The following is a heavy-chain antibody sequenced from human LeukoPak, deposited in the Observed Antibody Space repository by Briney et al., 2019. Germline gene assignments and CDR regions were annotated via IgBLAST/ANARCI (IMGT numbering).Heavy chain of an antibody. D-gene: IGHD3-22*01. V-gene: IGHV3-21*01. CDR1: GYTFSMYS. CDR2: ISVRSNYI. Sequence: GGSLRLSCLASGYTFSMYSINWVRQAPGKGLEWVSSISVRSNYIYYADSVRGRFRISRDDARDTPYLQMNSLRAGVTAMPYCLRLRRISDTSGFYYYYDFWGQGTLVTVSS. J-gene: IGHJ4*02. CDR3: LRLRRISDTSGFYYYYDF.